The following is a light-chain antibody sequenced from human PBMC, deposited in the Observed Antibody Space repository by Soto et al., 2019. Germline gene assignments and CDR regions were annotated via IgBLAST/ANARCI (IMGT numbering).Light chain of an antibody. CDR3: SSYTSSSTPHVV. Sequence: QSVLTQPASVSGSPGQSSTISCPGTSSDVGGYNYVSWYQQYPGKAPKLMIYDVSNRPSGVSNRFSGSKSGNTASLTISGLQAEDEADYYCSSYTSSSTPHVVFGGGTKLTVL. J-gene: IGLJ2*01. CDR1: SSDVGGYNY. CDR2: DVS. V-gene: IGLV2-14*01.